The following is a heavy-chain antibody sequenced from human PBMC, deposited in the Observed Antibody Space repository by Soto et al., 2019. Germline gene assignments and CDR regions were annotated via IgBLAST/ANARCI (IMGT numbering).Heavy chain of an antibody. CDR3: AKADRVLRFLEWLLYLDY. CDR1: GFTFSSYA. Sequence: EVQLLESGGGLVQPGGSLRLSCAASGFTFSSYAMSWVRQAPGKGLEWVSTISGSGGNTYYADSVKGRFTISRDNSKTTLYLQMTSLRAEDTAVYYCAKADRVLRFLEWLLYLDYWGQGTLFTVSS. CDR2: ISGSGGNT. D-gene: IGHD3-3*01. V-gene: IGHV3-23*01. J-gene: IGHJ4*02.